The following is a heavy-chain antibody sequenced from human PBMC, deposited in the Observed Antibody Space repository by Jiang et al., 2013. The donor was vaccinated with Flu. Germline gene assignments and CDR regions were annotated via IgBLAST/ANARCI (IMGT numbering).Heavy chain of an antibody. CDR1: GGSISSGDYY. Sequence: QTLSLTCTVSGGSISSGDYYWAWIRQHPGKGLEWLGYIYYSGSTYYNPSLKSRVTISVDTSQNQFSLKLSSVTAADTAVYYCASETLGGVGYWGQGTLVTVSS. D-gene: IGHD1-26*01. CDR3: ASETLGGVGY. V-gene: IGHV4-31*03. CDR2: IYYSGST. J-gene: IGHJ4*02.